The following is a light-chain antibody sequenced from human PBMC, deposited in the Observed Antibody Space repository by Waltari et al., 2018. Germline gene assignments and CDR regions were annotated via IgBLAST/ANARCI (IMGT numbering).Light chain of an antibody. J-gene: IGKJ2*01. CDR1: QSPVHSDGNPY. V-gene: IGKV2-30*02. Sequence: DVVLTQSPLSLPVTLGQPAPRPCRSSQSPVHSDGNPYLNWFHQRPGRSPRRLIFKISRRESGVPDRFSGSGSGTDFTLKISRVEAEDVGVYYCMQGSHWPRTFGQGTKLEI. CDR3: MQGSHWPRT. CDR2: KIS.